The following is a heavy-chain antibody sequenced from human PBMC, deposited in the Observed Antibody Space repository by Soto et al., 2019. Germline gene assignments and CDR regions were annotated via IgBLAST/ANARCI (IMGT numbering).Heavy chain of an antibody. CDR1: GDSASRNSAA. J-gene: IGHJ5*02. Sequence: RTPSLTFAISGDSASRNSAACDWGRQSPSRGLEWLGRTYYRSKWYNDYAVCEKNRKTINPDTSKNQFSLHLNSVTPKDTAVYYCARVAGVGITIFGRSPGGNWFDPWGQGTLVTVSS. D-gene: IGHD3-3*01. CDR2: TYYRSKWYN. V-gene: IGHV6-1*01. CDR3: ARVAGVGITIFGRSPGGNWFDP.